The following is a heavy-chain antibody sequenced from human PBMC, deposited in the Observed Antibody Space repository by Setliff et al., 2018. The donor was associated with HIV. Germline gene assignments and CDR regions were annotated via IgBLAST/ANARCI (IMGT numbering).Heavy chain of an antibody. Sequence: PSETLSLTCTVSGGSISTYYCSWIRQAPGRGMVWMGYIYYTGSTNYNPSLKSRVTMSLDSSKNHFSLSLSSVTAADTPVYYCARGEFYCGTDCYWSSFDYWGQGILVTVSS. V-gene: IGHV4-59*08. CDR3: ARGEFYCGTDCYWSSFDY. CDR1: GGSISTYY. D-gene: IGHD2-21*02. CDR2: IYYTGST. J-gene: IGHJ4*02.